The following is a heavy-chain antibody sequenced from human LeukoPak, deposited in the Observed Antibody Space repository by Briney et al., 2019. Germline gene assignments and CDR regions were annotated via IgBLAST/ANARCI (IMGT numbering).Heavy chain of an antibody. J-gene: IGHJ5*02. CDR1: GYTFTVYY. V-gene: IGHV1-2*02. Sequence: ASVTVSFKASGYTFTVYYMHWVRQAPGQGLEWMGWINPNSGGTNYAQKFQGRVTMTRDTSISTAYMELSRLRSDDTAVYYCARDRPIYCSSTSCYGNVWFDPWGQGTLVTVSS. CDR3: ARDRPIYCSSTSCYGNVWFDP. CDR2: INPNSGGT. D-gene: IGHD2-2*01.